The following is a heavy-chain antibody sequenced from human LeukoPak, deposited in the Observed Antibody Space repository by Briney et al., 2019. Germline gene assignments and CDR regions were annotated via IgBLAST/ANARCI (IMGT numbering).Heavy chain of an antibody. CDR1: GGSITSNSYY. V-gene: IGHV4-39*07. D-gene: IGHD2-2*03. CDR2: IYYSGST. Sequence: SETLSLTCTVSGGSITSNSYYWGWIRQPPGNGLEWIGSIYYSGSTYYNPSLKSRVTISVDTSKNQFSLNLRSVTAADTALYYCTRDAASGYSTIWGQGTLVAVSS. CDR3: TRDAASGYSTI. J-gene: IGHJ4*02.